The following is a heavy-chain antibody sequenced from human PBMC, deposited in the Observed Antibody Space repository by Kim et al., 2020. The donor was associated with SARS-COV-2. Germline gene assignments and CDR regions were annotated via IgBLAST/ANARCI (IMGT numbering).Heavy chain of an antibody. D-gene: IGHD6-13*01. CDR2: ISYDGSNK. Sequence: GGSLRLSCAASGFTFSSYGMHWVRQAPGKGLEWVAVISYDGSNKYYADSVKGRFTISRDNSKNTLYLQMYSLRAEDTAVYYCAKEVAAALDYWGQGTLVTVSS. CDR3: AKEVAAALDY. CDR1: GFTFSSYG. V-gene: IGHV3-30*18. J-gene: IGHJ4*02.